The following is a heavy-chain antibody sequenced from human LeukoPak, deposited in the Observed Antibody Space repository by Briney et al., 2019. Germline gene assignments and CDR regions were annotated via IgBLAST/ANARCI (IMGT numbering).Heavy chain of an antibody. CDR3: AREVYISSWHYYYYMDV. Sequence: PGGSLRLSCAASGFTFSNYWMHWVRQAPGQGLVWVSHINNDGSSTTYADSVKGRFTISRDNAKNTLYLQMNSLRVEDSAVYYCAREVYISSWHYYYYMDVWGKGTTVTVSS. V-gene: IGHV3-74*01. D-gene: IGHD6-13*01. CDR1: GFTFSNYW. J-gene: IGHJ6*03. CDR2: INNDGSST.